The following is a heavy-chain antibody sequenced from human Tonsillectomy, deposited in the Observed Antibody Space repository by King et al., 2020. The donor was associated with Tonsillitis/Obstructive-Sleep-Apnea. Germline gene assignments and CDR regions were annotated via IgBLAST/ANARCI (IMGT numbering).Heavy chain of an antibody. D-gene: IGHD1/OR15-1a*01. J-gene: IGHJ4*02. V-gene: IGHV3-23*04. Sequence: VQLVESGGGLVQPGGSLRLSCAASGFTFSSYAMSWVRQAPGKGLEWVLAISGSGGSTYYADSVKGRFTISRDNSKNTLFLQMNSLRAEDTAIYYCAKVNKRGYYFDYWGQGTLVTVSS. CDR3: AKVNKRGYYFDY. CDR2: ISGSGGST. CDR1: GFTFSSYA.